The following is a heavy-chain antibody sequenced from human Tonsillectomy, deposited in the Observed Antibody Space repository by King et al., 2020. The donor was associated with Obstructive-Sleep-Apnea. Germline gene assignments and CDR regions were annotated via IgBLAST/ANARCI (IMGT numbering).Heavy chain of an antibody. V-gene: IGHV3-48*04. J-gene: IGHJ4*02. CDR1: GFTFDGHS. CDR2: ISSSSSTI. D-gene: IGHD3-10*01. CDR3: ARDRGDGWTGFDH. Sequence: VQLVESGGGLVQPGGSLRLSCAASGFTFDGHSMNWVRQAPGKGLEWVSYISSSSSTIYYADSVKGRFTISRDNAKNSLYLQMNSLRAEDTAVYYCARDRGDGWTGFDHWGQGTLVTVSS.